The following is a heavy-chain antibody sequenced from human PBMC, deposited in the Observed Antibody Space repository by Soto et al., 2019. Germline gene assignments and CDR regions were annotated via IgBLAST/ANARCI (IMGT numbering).Heavy chain of an antibody. J-gene: IGHJ6*03. Sequence: GGSLRLSCAASGFTFSSYGMHWVRQAPGKGLEWVAVIWYDGSNKYYADSVKGRFTISRDNSKNTLYLQMNSLRAEDTAVYYCARDGFDGSGWWEVGSDYYYYLLAAWGKGTTVTGSS. V-gene: IGHV3-33*01. CDR1: GFTFSSYG. D-gene: IGHD6-19*01. CDR3: ARDGFDGSGWWEVGSDYYYYLLAA. CDR2: IWYDGSNK.